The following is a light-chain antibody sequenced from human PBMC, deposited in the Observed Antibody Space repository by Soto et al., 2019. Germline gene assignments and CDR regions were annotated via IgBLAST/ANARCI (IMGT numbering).Light chain of an antibody. CDR2: AVS. J-gene: IGLJ1*01. V-gene: IGLV2-14*03. Sequence: QSVLTQPASVSGSPGQSITISCTGASSDVCGYNYVSWLQQHPGKAPKLMIYAVSNRPSGVSNRFSGSKSGNTASLTISGLQAEDEADYYCSSYTSSRTLPYVFGTGTKVTVL. CDR3: SSYTSSRTLPYV. CDR1: SSDVCGYNY.